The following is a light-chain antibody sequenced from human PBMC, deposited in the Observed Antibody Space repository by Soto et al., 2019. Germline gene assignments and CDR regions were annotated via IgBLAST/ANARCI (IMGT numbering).Light chain of an antibody. CDR2: DAS. CDR1: QDISRA. Sequence: AIHLTQSPSSLSASVGDRVTITSRASQDISRALAWYQQKPGKAPKLLIYDASTLGGGVTSRFSGSGSGTDFTLTISSLQPEDFATYYCQQFNNYFRTFGQGTKVEIK. J-gene: IGKJ1*01. V-gene: IGKV1D-13*01. CDR3: QQFNNYFRT.